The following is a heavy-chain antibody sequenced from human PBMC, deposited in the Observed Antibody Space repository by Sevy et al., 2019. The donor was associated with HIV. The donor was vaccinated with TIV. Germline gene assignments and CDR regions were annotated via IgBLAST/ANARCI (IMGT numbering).Heavy chain of an antibody. CDR1: GGSISDYY. J-gene: IGHJ4*02. CDR3: ARGPQSCNSVSCYSALS. V-gene: IGHV4-4*07. CDR2: IYISGST. Sequence: ETLSLTCTVSGGSISDYYWTWIRQPAGKGLEWLGRIYISGSTEYNPSLKSRVSMSLDTSKNTVSLKLTSMTAADTAVYYCARGPQSCNSVSCYSALSWGQGILVTVSS. D-gene: IGHD2-15*01.